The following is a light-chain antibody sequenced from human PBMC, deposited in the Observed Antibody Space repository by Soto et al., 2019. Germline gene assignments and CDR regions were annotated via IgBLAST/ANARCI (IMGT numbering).Light chain of an antibody. CDR2: GAS. J-gene: IGKJ2*01. Sequence: DIQMTQSPSSLSASVGDRVTITCQASQDINNYLNWYQQKPGKAPKLLIYGASNLETGVPSRFSGSGSGTDFTLAISSLQPEDIATYYCQQYDILSYTFGQGSKLEIK. CDR1: QDINNY. V-gene: IGKV1-33*01. CDR3: QQYDILSYT.